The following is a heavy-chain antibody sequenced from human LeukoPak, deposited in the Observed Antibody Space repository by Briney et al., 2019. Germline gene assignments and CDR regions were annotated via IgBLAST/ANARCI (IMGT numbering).Heavy chain of an antibody. Sequence: PSETLSLTCTVSGGSISSYYWNWIRQPPGKGLEWIGYISYSGSTNYNPSLKSRVTISVDTSKNQFSLKLSSVTAADTAVYYCARGGPTVTTYSSWDHWGQGTLVTVSS. CDR3: ARGGPTVTTYSSWDH. CDR1: GGSISSYY. D-gene: IGHD4-17*01. J-gene: IGHJ4*02. CDR2: ISYSGST. V-gene: IGHV4-59*01.